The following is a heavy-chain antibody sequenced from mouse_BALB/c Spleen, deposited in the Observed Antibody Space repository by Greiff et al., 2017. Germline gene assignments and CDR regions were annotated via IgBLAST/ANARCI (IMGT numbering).Heavy chain of an antibody. D-gene: IGHD2-3*01. CDR3: AREKVYDGYGDAMDY. CDR2: IRNKANGYTT. CDR1: GFTFTDYY. J-gene: IGHJ4*01. Sequence: EVKLMESGGGLVQPGGSLRLSCATSGFTFTDYYMSWVRQPPGKALEWLGFIRNKANGYTTEYSASVKGRFTISRDNSQSILYLQMNALRAEDSATYYCAREKVYDGYGDAMDYWGQGTSVTVSS. V-gene: IGHV7-3*02.